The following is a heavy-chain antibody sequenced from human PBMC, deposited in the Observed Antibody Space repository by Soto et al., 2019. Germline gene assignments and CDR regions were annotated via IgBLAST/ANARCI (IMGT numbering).Heavy chain of an antibody. J-gene: IGHJ4*02. D-gene: IGHD3-10*02. CDR3: ARHDVRGADY. V-gene: IGHV4-39*01. CDR1: GGSISSSSYY. Sequence: QLQLQESGPGLVKPSETLSLTCTVSGGSISSSSYYWGWIRQPPGKGLEWIGSIYYSGSTYYNPSLKSRVTIAVDTSKNQFSLKLSSLTAADTAVYYCARHDVRGADYWGQGTLVTVSS. CDR2: IYYSGST.